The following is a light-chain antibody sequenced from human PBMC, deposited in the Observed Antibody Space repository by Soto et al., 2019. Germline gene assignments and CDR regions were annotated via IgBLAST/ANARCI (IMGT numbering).Light chain of an antibody. V-gene: IGKV2-30*01. Sequence: DVVMTQSPLSLPVTLGQPASISCRSSQSLVYSDGNTYLNWFQQRPGQSPRRLIYNVSKRDSGVPDRFSGSGSGTDFKLKISRVEAEDVGVYYCMQGTHWPPITFGQGTRLEIK. CDR1: QSLVYSDGNTY. CDR3: MQGTHWPPIT. CDR2: NVS. J-gene: IGKJ5*01.